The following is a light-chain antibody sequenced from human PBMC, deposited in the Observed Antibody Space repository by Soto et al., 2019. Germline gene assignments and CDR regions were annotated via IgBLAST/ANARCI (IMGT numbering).Light chain of an antibody. V-gene: IGKV3D-15*01. CDR2: GAS. CDR1: QNINSD. CDR3: QHYNSWPIT. Sequence: EIVMTQSPATLSVSPGESATLSCRASQNINSDLAWYVQKPGQAPRRVIYGASTWGTDVPPRFTGSGSGTEFTLTISCLQSEDCAVYYCQHYNSWPITFGQGTRL. J-gene: IGKJ5*01.